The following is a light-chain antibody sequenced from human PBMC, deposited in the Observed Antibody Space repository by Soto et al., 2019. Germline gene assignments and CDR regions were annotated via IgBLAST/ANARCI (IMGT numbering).Light chain of an antibody. CDR1: QSVSSS. CDR2: DAS. J-gene: IGKJ2*01. CDR3: QQRSNWPRT. V-gene: IGKV3-11*01. Sequence: EIVLTQSPATLSLSPGERATLSCRASQSVSSSLGWYQQIPGQAPRLLIYDASNRATGIPARFSGSGSGTDFTLTISSLETEDFAVYYCQQRSNWPRTFGQGTKLDIQ.